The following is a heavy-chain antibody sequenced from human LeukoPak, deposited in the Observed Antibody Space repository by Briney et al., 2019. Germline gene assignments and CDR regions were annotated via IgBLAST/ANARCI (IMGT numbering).Heavy chain of an antibody. CDR3: ARGDSSGYYAGKDAFDI. D-gene: IGHD3-22*01. Sequence: GGSLRLFCAASGFTFSSYSMNWVRQAPGKGLEWVSSISSSSSYIYYADSVKGRFTISRDNAKNSLYLQMNSLRAEDTAVYYCARGDSSGYYAGKDAFDIWGQGTMVTVSS. J-gene: IGHJ3*02. CDR1: GFTFSSYS. V-gene: IGHV3-21*01. CDR2: ISSSSSYI.